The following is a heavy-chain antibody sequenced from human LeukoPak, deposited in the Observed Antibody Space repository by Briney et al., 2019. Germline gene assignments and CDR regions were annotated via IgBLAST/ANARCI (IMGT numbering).Heavy chain of an antibody. V-gene: IGHV4-59*01. CDR3: ARVVYYGSGSYYYFDY. D-gene: IGHD3-10*01. CDR2: IYYSGST. CDR1: GDSLSNYY. J-gene: IGHJ4*02. Sequence: LETLSLTCTVSGDSLSNYYWSWIRQPPGKGLEWIGYIYYSGSTKYNPSLKSRVTVSVDTSKNQFSLKLSSVTAADTAVYYCARVVYYGSGSYYYFDYWGQGTLVTVSS.